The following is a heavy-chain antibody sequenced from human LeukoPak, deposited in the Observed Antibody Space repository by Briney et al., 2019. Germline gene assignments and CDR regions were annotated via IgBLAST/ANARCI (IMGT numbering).Heavy chain of an antibody. V-gene: IGHV4-59*08. Sequence: SETLSLTCTVSGGSISNYYWSWIRQPPGKGLEWIGYIYYSGSTNYNPSLKSRVTISVDTSKNQFSLKLSSVTAADTAVYYCARRRGSYYDFWSGYYNPPPSFGYWGQGTLVTVSS. CDR3: ARRRGSYYDFWSGYYNPPPSFGY. CDR2: IYYSGST. CDR1: GGSISNYY. J-gene: IGHJ4*02. D-gene: IGHD3-3*01.